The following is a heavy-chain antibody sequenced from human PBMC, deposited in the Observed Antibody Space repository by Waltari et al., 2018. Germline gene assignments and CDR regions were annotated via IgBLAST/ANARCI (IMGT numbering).Heavy chain of an antibody. V-gene: IGHV3-48*03. CDR1: AFTFSGYE. J-gene: IGHJ4*02. Sequence: EVQLVESGGGLVQPGGSLRLSCAASAFTFSGYEMNWVRQAPGKGLELISYISTSGNTIYYADSVKGRFTMSRDNAKKALYLQMNSLRAEDTAIYYCASGWYYFGYWGQGTLVTVSS. D-gene: IGHD6-19*01. CDR3: ASGWYYFGY. CDR2: ISTSGNTI.